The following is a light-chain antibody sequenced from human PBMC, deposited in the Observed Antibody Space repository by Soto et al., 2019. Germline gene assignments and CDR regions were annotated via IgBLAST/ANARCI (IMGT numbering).Light chain of an antibody. CDR2: DVN. CDR1: SSDIGGSKY. J-gene: IGLJ3*02. Sequence: QSVLTQPASVSGSPGQSITISCTGSSSDIGGSKYVSWYQQRPGKAPQLVIYDVNNRPSGVPDRFSGSKSGNTASLTISGLLAEDEGDYYCSSFTSTSTLGVFGGGTKLTVL. CDR3: SSFTSTSTLGV. V-gene: IGLV2-14*03.